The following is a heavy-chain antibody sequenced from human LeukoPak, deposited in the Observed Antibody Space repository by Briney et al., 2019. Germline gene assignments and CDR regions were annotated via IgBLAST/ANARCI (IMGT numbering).Heavy chain of an antibody. V-gene: IGHV4-59*01. CDR2: IYYSGST. Sequence: SETLSLTCTVSGGSISSYYWSWIRQPPGKGLEWIGYIYYSGSTNYNPSLKSRVTISVDTSKNQFSLKLSSVTAADTAVYYCARRSRYFQRWGQGTLVTVSS. J-gene: IGHJ1*01. CDR3: ARRSRYFQR. CDR1: GGSISSYY. D-gene: IGHD2-2*01.